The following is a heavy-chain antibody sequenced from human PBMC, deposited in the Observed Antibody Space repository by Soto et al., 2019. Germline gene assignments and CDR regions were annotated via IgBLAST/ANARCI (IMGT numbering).Heavy chain of an antibody. D-gene: IGHD2-8*02. J-gene: IGHJ4*02. CDR3: ARGPRGVYGNDY. CDR2: INMDGSST. V-gene: IGHV3-74*01. CDR1: GFTFNNDW. Sequence: LRLSCAASGFTFNNDWMHWVHQAAGKGLVWVSRINMDGSSTNYADSVKGRFTISRDNAKNTLYLQMNSLRAEDTAVYYCARGPRGVYGNDYWGQGALVTVSS.